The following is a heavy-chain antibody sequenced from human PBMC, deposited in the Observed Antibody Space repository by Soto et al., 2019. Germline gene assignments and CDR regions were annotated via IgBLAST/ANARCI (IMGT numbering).Heavy chain of an antibody. CDR1: GITFSGFT. J-gene: IGHJ4*02. D-gene: IGHD2-2*01. Sequence: EVQLVESGGGWVQPGGSLRLSCAASGITFSGFTMNWVRQAPGRGLEWISYISRSGETIYYADSVKGRFTISRDNAENSLYLQMNSLRDEDTAVYYCASRHLADCSGTSCLYYFDYWGQGTLVTVSS. CDR2: ISRSGETI. V-gene: IGHV3-48*02. CDR3: ASRHLADCSGTSCLYYFDY.